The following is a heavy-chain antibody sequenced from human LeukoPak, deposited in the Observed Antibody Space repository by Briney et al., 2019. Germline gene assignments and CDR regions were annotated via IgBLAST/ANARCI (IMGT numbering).Heavy chain of an antibody. V-gene: IGHV3-11*04. CDR3: ARGGSSWYYYNTVFDY. Sequence: TGGSLRLSCAASGFTFSDYYMSWIRQAPGKGLEWVSYISSSGSTIYYADSVKGRFTISRDNAKNSLYLQMNSLRAEDTAVYYCARGGSSWYYYNTVFDYWGQGTLVTVSS. CDR1: GFTFSDYY. D-gene: IGHD6-13*01. CDR2: ISSSGSTI. J-gene: IGHJ4*02.